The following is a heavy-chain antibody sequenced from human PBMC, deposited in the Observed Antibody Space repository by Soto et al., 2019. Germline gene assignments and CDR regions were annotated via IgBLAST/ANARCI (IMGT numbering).Heavy chain of an antibody. D-gene: IGHD2-21*01. CDR2: ISSSSSYI. CDR3: AKREGEDPLSGYYYMDV. J-gene: IGHJ6*03. CDR1: GFTLSSYS. Sequence: PGGSLRLSCAASGFTLSSYSMNWVRQAPGKGLEWVSSISSSSSYIYYADSVKGRFTISRDNSKNTLYLQMNSLRAEDTAVYYCAKREGEDPLSGYYYMDVWGKGTTVTVSS. V-gene: IGHV3-21*04.